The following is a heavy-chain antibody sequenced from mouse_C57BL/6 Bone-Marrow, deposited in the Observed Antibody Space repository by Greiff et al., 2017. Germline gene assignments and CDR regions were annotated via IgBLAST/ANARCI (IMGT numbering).Heavy chain of an antibody. J-gene: IGHJ2*01. D-gene: IGHD1-1*01. CDR2: ISSGSSTI. CDR1: GFTFSDYG. CDR3: ARITTVVATGPYYFDY. Sequence: EVKLVESGGGLVKPGGSLKLSCAASGFTFSDYGMHWVRQAPEKGLEWVAYISSGSSTIYYADTVQGRFTISRDNAKNTLFLQMTSLRSEDTAMYYCARITTVVATGPYYFDYWGQGTTLTVSS. V-gene: IGHV5-17*01.